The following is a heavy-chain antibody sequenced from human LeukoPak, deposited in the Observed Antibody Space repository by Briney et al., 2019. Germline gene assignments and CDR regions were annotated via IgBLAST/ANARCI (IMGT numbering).Heavy chain of an antibody. J-gene: IGHJ6*03. CDR2: IYYTGAI. D-gene: IGHD2-21*02. V-gene: IGHV4-59*02. CDR1: GGSVSGDS. Sequence: SETLSLTCTVSGGSVSGDSWTWIRQPAGKGLEWIGYIYYTGAINYSPSLMGRVAMSVDTSQNQFSLKLTSVTAADTAVYYCARNGFRTYCGTDCYSDYMDVRGKGTTVIVSS. CDR3: ARNGFRTYCGTDCYSDYMDV.